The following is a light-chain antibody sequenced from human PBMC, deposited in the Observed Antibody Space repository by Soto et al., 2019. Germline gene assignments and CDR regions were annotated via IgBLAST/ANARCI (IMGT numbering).Light chain of an antibody. V-gene: IGKV1-27*01. CDR3: RKYDSAPWT. CDR1: QGIGNS. CDR2: TAS. Sequence: DIQMTQSPSSLSASVGDRVTITCRASQGIGNSLAWYQQKPGRVPNLLMYTASTLLSGVPSRFSGSGSVTDFTLTISSLQPQDVATYYCRKYDSAPWTFGQGTKVEIK. J-gene: IGKJ1*01.